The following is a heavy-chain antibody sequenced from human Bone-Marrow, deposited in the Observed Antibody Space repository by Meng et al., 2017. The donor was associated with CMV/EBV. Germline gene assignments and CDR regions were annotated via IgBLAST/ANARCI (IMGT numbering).Heavy chain of an antibody. CDR3: ARDADYYDSSGYYLRWIDP. J-gene: IGHJ5*02. D-gene: IGHD3-22*01. V-gene: IGHV3-11*04. CDR2: ISSSGSTI. CDR1: GFTFSDYY. Sequence: GESLKISCAASGFTFSDYYMSWIRQAPGKGLEWVSYISSSGSTIYYADSVKGRFTISRDNAKNSLYLQMNSLRAEDTAVYYCARDADYYDSSGYYLRWIDPWGQGTLVTVSS.